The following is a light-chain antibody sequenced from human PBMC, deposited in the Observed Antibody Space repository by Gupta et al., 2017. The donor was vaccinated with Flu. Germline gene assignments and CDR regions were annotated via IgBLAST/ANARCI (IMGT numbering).Light chain of an antibody. CDR3: QQGYSTPQT. CDR1: QSVTNF. CDR2: AAS. J-gene: IGKJ4*02. Sequence: PSSLSASVGDRVTITCRASQSVTNFLNWYQQKPGKAPKLLIYAASTLQGGVPSRFSGSGSGTDFTLTINSLQPDDFATYYCQQGYSTPQTFGRGTTVEIK. V-gene: IGKV1-39*01.